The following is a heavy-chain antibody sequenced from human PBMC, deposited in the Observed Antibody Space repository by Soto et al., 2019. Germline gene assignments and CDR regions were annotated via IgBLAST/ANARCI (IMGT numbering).Heavy chain of an antibody. V-gene: IGHV4-39*01. CDR2: IYYSGST. Sequence: SETLSLTCTVSGGSISSSSYYWGWIRQPPGKGLEWIGSIYYSGSTYYNPSLKSRVTIPVDTSKNQFSLKLSSVTAADTAVYYCATTSLSIAAAGTIDYWGQGTLVTVSS. CDR1: GGSISSSSYY. CDR3: ATTSLSIAAAGTIDY. D-gene: IGHD6-13*01. J-gene: IGHJ4*02.